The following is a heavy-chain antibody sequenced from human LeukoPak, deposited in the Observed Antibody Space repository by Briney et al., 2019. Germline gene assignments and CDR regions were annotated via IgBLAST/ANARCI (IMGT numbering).Heavy chain of an antibody. CDR2: ISSSSSYT. Sequence: GGSLRLSCAASGFTFSSYSMNWVRQAPGKGLEWVSYISSSSSYTNYADSVKGRFTISRDNAKNSLYLRMNSLRAEDTAVYYCARDAGYYYDSSGYYYGVGLDYWGQGTLVTVSS. V-gene: IGHV3-21*05. CDR1: GFTFSSYS. CDR3: ARDAGYYYDSSGYYYGVGLDY. D-gene: IGHD3-22*01. J-gene: IGHJ4*02.